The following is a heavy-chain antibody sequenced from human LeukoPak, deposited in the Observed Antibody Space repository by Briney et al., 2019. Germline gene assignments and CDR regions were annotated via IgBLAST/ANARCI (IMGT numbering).Heavy chain of an antibody. CDR3: ARGNYDFWSGYYDGGGPYYFDY. CDR1: GYSISSDYN. CDR2: VYHSGST. J-gene: IGHJ4*02. Sequence: SETLSLTCTVSGYSISSDYNWGWIRQPPGRGLEWVGSVYHSGSTYYNPSLKSRVTISVDTSKMQFSLKLSSVTAADTAVYYCARGNYDFWSGYYDGGGPYYFDYWGQGTLVTVSS. V-gene: IGHV4-38-2*02. D-gene: IGHD3-3*01.